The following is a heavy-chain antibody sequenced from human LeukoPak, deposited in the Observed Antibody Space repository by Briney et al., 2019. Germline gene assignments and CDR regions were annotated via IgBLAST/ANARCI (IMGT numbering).Heavy chain of an antibody. D-gene: IGHD5-18*01. CDR3: ARDDDSYGRSHY. V-gene: IGHV4-59*11. CDR2: IYFNGGT. Sequence: PSETLSLTCSVSGASLSPHYWSWVRQAPGKGLEWIGYIYFNGGTNYNPSLKSRVTISVDTSKNQFSLKLRSVTAADTAVYYCARDDDSYGRSHYRGPGTLVIVSA. J-gene: IGHJ4*02. CDR1: GASLSPHY.